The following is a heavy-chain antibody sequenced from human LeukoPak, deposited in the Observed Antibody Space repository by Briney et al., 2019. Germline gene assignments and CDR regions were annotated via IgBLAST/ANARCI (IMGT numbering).Heavy chain of an antibody. CDR3: ARARGYSYGYFN. V-gene: IGHV4-34*01. CDR2: INHSGST. Sequence: GSLRLSCAASGFTFSDYYMSWIRQPPGKGLEWIGEINHSGSTNYNPSLKSRVTISVDTSKNQFSLKLSSVTAADTAVYYCARARGYSYGYFNWGQGTLVTVSS. CDR1: GFTFSDYY. D-gene: IGHD5-18*01. J-gene: IGHJ4*02.